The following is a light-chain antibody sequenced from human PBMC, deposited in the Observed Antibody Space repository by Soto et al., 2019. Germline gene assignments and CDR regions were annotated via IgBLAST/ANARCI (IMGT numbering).Light chain of an antibody. V-gene: IGKV3D-15*01. J-gene: IGKJ2*01. CDR2: GAS. CDR1: QSVSSN. CDR3: QQYNNWAPYT. Sequence: EIVMTQSPSTLSVSPGERATLSCRASQSVSSNLAWYQQKPGQSPRLLMYGASTRGAGIPARFSGSGSGTEFTPTISSLLSEDFAVYYCQQYNNWAPYTFGQGTKLEIK.